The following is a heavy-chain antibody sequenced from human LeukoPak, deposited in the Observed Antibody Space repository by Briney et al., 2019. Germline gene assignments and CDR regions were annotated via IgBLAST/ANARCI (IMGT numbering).Heavy chain of an antibody. CDR3: AKNIRQLVNYQYYMDV. CDR1: ALTFSNNS. V-gene: IGHV3-23*01. Sequence: GGSLTLSCAASALTFSNNSMSWVRQAPGKGLEWVSAISGSGGNTFDADYVKGRFTISRDNSNDTLYLQMNSLRAEDTAIYYCAKNIRQLVNYQYYMDVWGKGTTVSVSS. J-gene: IGHJ6*03. D-gene: IGHD1-1*01. CDR2: ISGSGGNT.